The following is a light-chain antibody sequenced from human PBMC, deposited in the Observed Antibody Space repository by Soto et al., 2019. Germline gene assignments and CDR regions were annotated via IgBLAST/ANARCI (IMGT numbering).Light chain of an antibody. CDR3: TSYTTTNTHV. V-gene: IGLV2-14*03. J-gene: IGLJ1*01. CDR1: ISDVGGYNY. Sequence: QSVLTQPSSVSGSPGQSITISCTGTISDVGGYNYVSWYQQHPGKAPKLMIYEVINRPSGVSSRFSGYKYGNTASLTISGLQAEDEADYYCTSYTTTNTHVFGTGTKVTV. CDR2: EVI.